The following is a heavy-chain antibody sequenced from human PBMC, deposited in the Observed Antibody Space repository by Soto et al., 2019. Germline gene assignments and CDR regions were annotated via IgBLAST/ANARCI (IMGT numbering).Heavy chain of an antibody. D-gene: IGHD6-13*01. Sequence: GGSLRLSCAASGFTFSSYSMNWVRQAPGKGLEWVSSISSSSSYIYYADSVKGRFTISRDNAKNSLYLQMNSLRAEDTAVYYCARDALVRQQQLVLPWYYYGMDVWGQGTTVTVSS. CDR2: ISSSSSYI. V-gene: IGHV3-21*01. J-gene: IGHJ6*02. CDR3: ARDALVRQQQLVLPWYYYGMDV. CDR1: GFTFSSYS.